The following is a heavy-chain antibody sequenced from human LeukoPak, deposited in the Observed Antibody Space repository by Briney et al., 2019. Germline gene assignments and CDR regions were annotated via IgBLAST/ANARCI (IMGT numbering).Heavy chain of an antibody. J-gene: IGHJ4*02. CDR1: GGSFSGYY. CDR2: INHSGST. D-gene: IGHD3-10*01. CDR3: ARVSTYYYGSGTLGY. Sequence: SETLSLTCAVYGGSFSGYYWSWIRQPPGKGLEWIGEINHSGSTNYNPSLKSRVTILVDTSKNQFSLKLSSVTAADTAVYYCARVSTYYYGSGTLGYWGQGTLVTVSS. V-gene: IGHV4-34*01.